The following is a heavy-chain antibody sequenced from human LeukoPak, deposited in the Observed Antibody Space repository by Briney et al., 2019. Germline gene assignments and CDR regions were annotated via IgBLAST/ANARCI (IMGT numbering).Heavy chain of an antibody. CDR2: ITRSSGYV. CDR3: AREAGNPAGDAFGI. J-gene: IGHJ3*02. Sequence: GGSLRLSCVTAGFTFSNYNMNWVRQAPGKGLEWVSSITRSSGYVYYADSVKGRFTISRDNAENSLYLQMNSLRAEDTAVYYCAREAGNPAGDAFGIWGQGTMVTVSS. V-gene: IGHV3-21*01. CDR1: GFTFSNYN. D-gene: IGHD6-19*01.